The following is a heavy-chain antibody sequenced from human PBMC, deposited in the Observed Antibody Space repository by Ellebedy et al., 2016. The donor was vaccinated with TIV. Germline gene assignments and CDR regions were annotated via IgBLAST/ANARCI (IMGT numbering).Heavy chain of an antibody. V-gene: IGHV3-13*01. D-gene: IGHD6-13*01. J-gene: IGHJ3*02. CDR2: IGTAGDT. CDR3: ARGSSWYDAFDI. Sequence: GESLKISCAASGITFSSYDMHWVRQATGKGLEWVSAIGTAGDTYYPGSVKGRFTISRENAKNSLYLQMNSLRAGDTAVYYCARGSSWYDAFDIWGQGTMVTVSS. CDR1: GITFSSYD.